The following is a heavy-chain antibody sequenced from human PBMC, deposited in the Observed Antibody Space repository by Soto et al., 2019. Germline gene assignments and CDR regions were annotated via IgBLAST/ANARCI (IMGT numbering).Heavy chain of an antibody. J-gene: IGHJ3*02. Sequence: SETLSLTCTVSGGSISSGDYYWSWIRQPPGKGLEWIGYIYYSGSTYYNPSLKSRVTISVDTSKNQFSLKLSSVTAADTAVYYCASPGHYYDSSGYYYGRYAFDIWGQGTMVTVSS. D-gene: IGHD3-22*01. CDR1: GGSISSGDYY. V-gene: IGHV4-30-4*01. CDR2: IYYSGST. CDR3: ASPGHYYDSSGYYYGRYAFDI.